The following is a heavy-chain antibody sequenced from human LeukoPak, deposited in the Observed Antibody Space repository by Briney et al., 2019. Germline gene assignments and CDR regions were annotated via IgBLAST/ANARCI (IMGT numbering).Heavy chain of an antibody. CDR2: IYYSGST. Sequence: SETLSLTCTVSGGSMSSYYWSWIRQPPGKGLEWIGYIYYSGSTNYNPSLKSRVTISVDTSKDQFSLKLSSVTAADTAVYYCARQRRSGSGWLSYYFDYWGQGTLVTVSS. D-gene: IGHD6-19*01. J-gene: IGHJ4*02. V-gene: IGHV4-59*08. CDR3: ARQRRSGSGWLSYYFDY. CDR1: GGSMSSYY.